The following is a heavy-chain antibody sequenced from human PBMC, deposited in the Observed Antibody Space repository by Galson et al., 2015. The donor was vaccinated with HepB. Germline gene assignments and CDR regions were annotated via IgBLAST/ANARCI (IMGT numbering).Heavy chain of an antibody. CDR2: INHSGST. V-gene: IGHV4-34*01. CDR3: ARAKSRGWYPFSYYYGMDV. J-gene: IGHJ6*02. CDR1: GGSFSGYY. Sequence: SETLSLTCAVYGGSFSGYYWSWIRQPPGKGLEWIGEINHSGSTNYNPSLESRVTISVDTSKNQFSLKLSSVTAADTAVYYCARAKSRGWYPFSYYYGMDVWGQGTTVTVSS. D-gene: IGHD2-15*01.